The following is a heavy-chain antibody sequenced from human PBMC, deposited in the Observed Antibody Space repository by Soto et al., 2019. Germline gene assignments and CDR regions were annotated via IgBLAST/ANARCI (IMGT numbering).Heavy chain of an antibody. J-gene: IGHJ4*02. Sequence: QVQLVQSGAEVKKPGASVKVSCKASGYTFTSYYMHWVRQAPGQGLEWMGIINPSGGSTSYEKKFQGRVTMTRDTSRSAVNREISSLSAGSTAVYYSARERKTPGDYRGKGTLVTDSS. CDR1: GYTFTSYY. V-gene: IGHV1-46*01. CDR2: INPSGGST. CDR3: ARERKTPGDY.